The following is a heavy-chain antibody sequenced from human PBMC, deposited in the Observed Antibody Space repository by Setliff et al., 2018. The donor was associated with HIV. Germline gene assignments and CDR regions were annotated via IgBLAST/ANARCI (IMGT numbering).Heavy chain of an antibody. D-gene: IGHD6-19*01. CDR2: IYYSGST. J-gene: IGHJ4*02. V-gene: IGHV4-39*01. CDR1: GGSISSTSHY. CDR3: ARLRPSVADRSYFDH. Sequence: SETLSLTCIVSGGSISSTSHYWGWVRQPPGKGLEWIGTIYYSGSTYYKPSLKSRVTMSVDSSKNQFSLEVNSVTAADTAVYYCARLRPSVADRSYFDHWGQGTLVTVSS.